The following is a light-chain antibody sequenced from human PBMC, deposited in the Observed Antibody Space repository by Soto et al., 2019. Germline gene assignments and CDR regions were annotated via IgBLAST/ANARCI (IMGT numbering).Light chain of an antibody. CDR1: QTISSS. CDR3: HQYKSYSAYT. V-gene: IGKV1-5*01. Sequence: EIQMTQSPPTLSASIGERVIITCRASQTISSSLAWYQQKPGQAPKLLIYDASSLESGVPSRFSGSGSGTEFTLTISSLQPDDFATYYCHQYKSYSAYTFGQGTKLEIK. J-gene: IGKJ2*01. CDR2: DAS.